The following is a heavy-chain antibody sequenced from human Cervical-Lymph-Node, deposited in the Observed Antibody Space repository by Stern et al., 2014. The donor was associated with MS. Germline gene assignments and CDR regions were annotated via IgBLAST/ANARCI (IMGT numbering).Heavy chain of an antibody. Sequence: QVQLLQPGAEVKKPGASVKVSCKASGYTFTSYAMHWVRQAPGQRLEWMGWINGGNGNTKYSQKVQGRVTITRDTSATTAYMELSSLRSEDTAVYYCARSGYSYGPNWYFDLWGRGTLVTVSS. D-gene: IGHD5-18*01. V-gene: IGHV1-3*01. J-gene: IGHJ2*01. CDR3: ARSGYSYGPNWYFDL. CDR1: GYTFTSYA. CDR2: INGGNGNT.